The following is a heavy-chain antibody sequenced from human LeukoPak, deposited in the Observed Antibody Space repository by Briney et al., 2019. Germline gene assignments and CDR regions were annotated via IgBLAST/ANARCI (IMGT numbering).Heavy chain of an antibody. V-gene: IGHV3-30-3*01. CDR1: GFTFSSYA. D-gene: IGHD3-10*01. J-gene: IGHJ1*01. CDR3: ARDEDDRSEESLFQH. CDR2: ISYDGSNK. Sequence: GRSLRLSCAASGFTFSSYAMHWVRQAPGKGLEWVAVISYDGSNKYYADSVKGRFTTSRDNSKNTLYLQMNSLRAEDTAVYYCARDEDDRSEESLFQHWGQGTLVTVSS.